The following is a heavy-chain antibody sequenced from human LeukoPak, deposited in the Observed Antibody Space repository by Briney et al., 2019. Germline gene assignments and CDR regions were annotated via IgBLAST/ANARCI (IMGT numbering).Heavy chain of an antibody. CDR2: TYYRSKWYN. V-gene: IGHV6-1*01. CDR1: GDSVSSNSAA. CDR3: ARDPDYYDSSGYYSGGCFDY. Sequence: SQTLSLTCAISGDSVSSNSAAWNWIRQSPSRGLEWLGRTYYRSKWYNDYAVSVKSRITINPDTSKNQFSLQLNSVTPEDTAVYYCARDPDYYDSSGYYSGGCFDYWGQGTLVTVSS. J-gene: IGHJ4*02. D-gene: IGHD3-22*01.